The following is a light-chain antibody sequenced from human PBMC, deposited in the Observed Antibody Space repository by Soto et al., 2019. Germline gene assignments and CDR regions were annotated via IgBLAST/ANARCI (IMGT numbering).Light chain of an antibody. CDR3: QLFGSSPPYT. J-gene: IGKJ2*01. V-gene: IGKV3-20*01. CDR2: GAS. CDR1: ESVTSTY. Sequence: EIVLTQSPGALSLSPGERATLSCRTSESVTSTYLAWYQQKPGQPPRLLIYGASNRATGIPDRFSGSGSGTDFTLTISRPEPEDFAVYYCQLFGSSPPYTFGRGTKLEIQ.